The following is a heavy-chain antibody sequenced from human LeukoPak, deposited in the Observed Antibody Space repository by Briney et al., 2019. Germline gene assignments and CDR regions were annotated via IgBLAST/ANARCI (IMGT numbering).Heavy chain of an antibody. CDR1: GGSFSGYY. V-gene: IGHV4-34*01. J-gene: IGHJ4*02. CDR2: INHNGST. D-gene: IGHD3-16*02. CDR3: AGNYDYVWGSYRYFLDY. Sequence: SETLSLTCAVYGGSFSGYYWSWIRQPPGKGLEWIGEINHNGSTNYNPSLKSRVTISVDTSKNQFSLKLNSVTAADTAVYYCAGNYDYVWGSYRYFLDYWGQGTLVTVSS.